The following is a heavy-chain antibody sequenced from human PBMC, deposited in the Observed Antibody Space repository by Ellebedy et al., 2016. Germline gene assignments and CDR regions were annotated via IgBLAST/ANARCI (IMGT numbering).Heavy chain of an antibody. J-gene: IGHJ2*01. D-gene: IGHD1-14*01. V-gene: IGHV3-7*03. CDR1: GFTFSNYW. CDR2: ITNDDSEK. Sequence: GGSLRLSCVASGFTFSNYWMAWVRQAPGQGLEWVANITNDDSEKYFVDSVKGRFTISRDNAKNSAYLQMSSLRAEDTAVYYCARDRITGVGMWYFDLWGRGTLVTVSS. CDR3: ARDRITGVGMWYFDL.